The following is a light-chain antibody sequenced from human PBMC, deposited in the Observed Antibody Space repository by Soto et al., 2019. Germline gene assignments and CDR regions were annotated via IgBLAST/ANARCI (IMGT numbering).Light chain of an antibody. J-gene: IGLJ2*01. CDR1: SSDVGSYNL. V-gene: IGLV2-23*01. Sequence: HSVLTQPSSVCGYPEQSITISSTGTSSDVGSYNLVSWYQQHPGKAPKDMIYEATKRPSGVSNRFSGSKSGNTASLTISGLQAEDEAEYYCCAYACSCSVEFGGGTEVTAL. CDR2: EAT. CDR3: CAYACSCSVE.